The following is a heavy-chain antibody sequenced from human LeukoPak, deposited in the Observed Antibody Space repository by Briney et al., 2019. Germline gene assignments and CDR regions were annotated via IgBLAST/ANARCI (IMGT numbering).Heavy chain of an antibody. J-gene: IGHJ4*02. D-gene: IGHD1-7*01. CDR3: ARPTSPQLELHN. CDR2: IIPDGSDK. Sequence: VPLGGSLRLSCAASGFTFNSFWMSWVRQAPGKGLEWVANIIPDGSDKYYVDSVKGRFTISRDNAKNSLYLQMNSLRVEDTAVYYCARPTSPQLELHNWGQGTLVTVPS. V-gene: IGHV3-7*01. CDR1: GFTFNSFW.